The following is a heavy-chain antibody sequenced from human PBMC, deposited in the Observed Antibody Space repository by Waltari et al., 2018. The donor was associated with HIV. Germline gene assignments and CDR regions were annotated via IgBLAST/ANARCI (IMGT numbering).Heavy chain of an antibody. CDR2: ISSSSIYI. CDR3: ARQDSSGGNYYYGMDV. CDR1: GFTLSSYS. J-gene: IGHJ6*02. Sequence: EVQLVESGGGLVKPGGSLRLSCAASGFTLSSYSMNWVRQAPGKGLELVSSISSSSIYISYADSVKGRFTISRDNAKNSLYLQMNSLRAEDTAVYYCARQDSSGGNYYYGMDVWGQGTTVTVSS. V-gene: IGHV3-21*01. D-gene: IGHD3-22*01.